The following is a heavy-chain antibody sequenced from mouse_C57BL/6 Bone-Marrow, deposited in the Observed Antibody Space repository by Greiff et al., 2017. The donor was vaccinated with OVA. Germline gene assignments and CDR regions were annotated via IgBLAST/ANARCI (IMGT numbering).Heavy chain of an antibody. CDR3: ARYSSGYEDYAMDY. CDR1: GYTFTNYW. CDR2: IYPGGGYT. J-gene: IGHJ4*01. D-gene: IGHD3-2*02. Sequence: QVQLQQSGAELVRPGPSVKMSCKASGYTFTNYWIGWAKQRPGHGLEWIGDIYPGGGYTNYNEKFKGKATLTADKSSSTAYMQFSSLTSEDSAIYYCARYSSGYEDYAMDYWGQGTSVTVSS. V-gene: IGHV1-63*01.